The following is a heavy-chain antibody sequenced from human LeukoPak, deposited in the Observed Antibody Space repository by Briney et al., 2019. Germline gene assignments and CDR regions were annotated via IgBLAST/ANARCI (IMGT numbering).Heavy chain of an antibody. CDR1: GYTFTDYY. CDR2: INPYSGGT. J-gene: IGHJ5*02. V-gene: IGHV1-2*02. CDR3: ARGPLRYFDWLSARFDNWFDP. Sequence: GASVKVSCKASGYTFTDYYMHWVRQAPGQGLEWMGWINPYSGGTNYAQNFQGRVTMTRDTSISTAYMELSRLRSDDTAVYYCARGPLRYFDWLSARFDNWFDPWGQGTLVTVSS. D-gene: IGHD3-9*01.